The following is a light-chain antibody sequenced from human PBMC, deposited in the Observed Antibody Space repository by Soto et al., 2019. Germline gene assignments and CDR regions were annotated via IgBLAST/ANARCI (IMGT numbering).Light chain of an antibody. Sequence: SYELTQPPSVSVAPGQTARITCEGDSLGSKSVHWYQQRLGQAPILVVFDDSDRPSGIHEQFSGSKSGNTATLTFSGVEAGDEADYYCQVWESSTDHYVFGTGTKVTVL. V-gene: IGLV3-21*02. CDR3: QVWESSTDHYV. CDR2: DDS. J-gene: IGLJ1*01. CDR1: SLGSKS.